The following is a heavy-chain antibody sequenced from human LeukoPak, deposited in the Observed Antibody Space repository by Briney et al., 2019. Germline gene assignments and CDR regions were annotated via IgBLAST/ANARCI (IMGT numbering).Heavy chain of an antibody. Sequence: SVKVSCKASGGTFSSYAISWVRQAPGQGLEWMGGIIPIFGTANYAQKFQGRVMITADESTSTAYMELSSLRSEDTAVYYCARESGEEYSSSSPFDYWGQGTLVTVSS. CDR2: IIPIFGTA. D-gene: IGHD6-6*01. CDR3: ARESGEEYSSSSPFDY. CDR1: GGTFSSYA. J-gene: IGHJ4*02. V-gene: IGHV1-69*13.